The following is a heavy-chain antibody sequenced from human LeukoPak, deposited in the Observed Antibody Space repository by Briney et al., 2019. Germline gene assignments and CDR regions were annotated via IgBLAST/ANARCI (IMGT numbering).Heavy chain of an antibody. Sequence: ASVKVSCKGSGYTFTCYYMHWGRQAPGQGHEWVGWINPNSGGTNYAQKFQGRVTMTRDTSISTAYMELSRLRSDDTAVYYCARDLPVRGGNIEGLIDYWGQGTLVTVSS. CDR2: INPNSGGT. D-gene: IGHD3-16*01. CDR1: GYTFTCYY. V-gene: IGHV1-2*02. J-gene: IGHJ4*02. CDR3: ARDLPVRGGNIEGLIDY.